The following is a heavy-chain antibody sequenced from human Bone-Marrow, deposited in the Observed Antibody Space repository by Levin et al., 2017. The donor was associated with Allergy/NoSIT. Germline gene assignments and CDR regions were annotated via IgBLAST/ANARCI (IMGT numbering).Heavy chain of an antibody. Sequence: ESLKISCAASGFTFSNYNMHWVRQSPGKGLEWVSSVSISGDHIYYTDSVKGRFTISRDNAKNSLYLQMNDLRAEDTAVYYCARDPMTCSGGSCYHFDYWGQGTLVTVSS. CDR1: GFTFSNYN. D-gene: IGHD2-15*01. J-gene: IGHJ4*02. CDR3: ARDPMTCSGGSCYHFDY. CDR2: VSISGDHI. V-gene: IGHV3-21*01.